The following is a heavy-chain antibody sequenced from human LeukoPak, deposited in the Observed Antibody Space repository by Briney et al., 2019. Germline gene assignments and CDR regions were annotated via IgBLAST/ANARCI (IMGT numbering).Heavy chain of an antibody. CDR2: NSGSGDNT. CDR3: AKSPAVSSNDWFDP. Sequence: GGSLRLSCAASGFTFSRYAMIWVRQATGKALECVSTNSGSGDNTYYAHSVKGRFTISRDNSKNTLYLQMNSLRAEDTAVYYCAKSPAVSSNDWFDPWGQGTLVTVSS. CDR1: GFTFSRYA. D-gene: IGHD5/OR15-5a*01. V-gene: IGHV3-23*01. J-gene: IGHJ5*02.